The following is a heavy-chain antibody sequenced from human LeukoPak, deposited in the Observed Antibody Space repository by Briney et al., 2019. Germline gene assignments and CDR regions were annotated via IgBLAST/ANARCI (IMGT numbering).Heavy chain of an antibody. V-gene: IGHV1-2*02. CDR3: ARLDYGGHPLRY. J-gene: IGHJ4*02. CDR2: INPNSGGT. Sequence: ASVKVSCKASGYTFTSYDINWVRQATGQGLEWMGWINPNSGGTNYAQKFQGRVTMTRDTSISTAYMELSRLRSDDTAVYYCARLDYGGHPLRYWGQGTLVTVSS. D-gene: IGHD4-23*01. CDR1: GYTFTSYD.